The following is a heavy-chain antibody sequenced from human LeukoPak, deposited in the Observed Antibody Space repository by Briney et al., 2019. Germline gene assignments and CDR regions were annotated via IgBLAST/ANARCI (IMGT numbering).Heavy chain of an antibody. J-gene: IGHJ5*02. V-gene: IGHV4-4*02. CDR1: GDSISNTNW. D-gene: IGHD5-12*01. CDR3: AKNAGYGRNWFDP. Sequence: PSGTLSLTCAVSGDSISNTNWWSWVRQPPGKGLEWIGEIHHSGSTNYNPSLKSRVAISVDTSKNQFSLKVTSVTAADSAVYYCAKNAGYGRNWFDPWGQGTLVTASS. CDR2: IHHSGST.